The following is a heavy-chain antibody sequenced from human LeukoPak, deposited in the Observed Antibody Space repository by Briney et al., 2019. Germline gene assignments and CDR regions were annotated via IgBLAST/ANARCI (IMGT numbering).Heavy chain of an antibody. CDR2: INPSGGST. J-gene: IGHJ4*02. V-gene: IGHV1-46*01. Sequence: GASVKVSCKASGYTFTSYHMHWVRQAPGQGLEWMGIINPSGGSTSYAQKFQGRVTMTRDTSTSTVYMELSSLRSEDTAVYYCARDSQQQYDFRSGYPKYYFDYWGQGTLVTVSS. D-gene: IGHD3-3*01. CDR1: GYTFTSYH. CDR3: ARDSQQQYDFRSGYPKYYFDY.